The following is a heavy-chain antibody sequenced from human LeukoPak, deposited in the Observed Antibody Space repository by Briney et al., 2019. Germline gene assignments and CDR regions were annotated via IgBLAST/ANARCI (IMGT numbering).Heavy chain of an antibody. D-gene: IGHD2-2*01. CDR1: GVTLRNYA. J-gene: IGHJ4*02. CDR3: AKDRDCSSTGCYVFAN. CDR2: ISGDGEST. Sequence: GGSLRLSCAASGVTLRNYAMTWIRQAPGKGLQWVSVISGDGESTYYADSVRGWFTISRDNSKNTMYLHMNNLRAEDTAIYYCAKDRDCSSTGCYVFANWGQGTLVTVSS. V-gene: IGHV3-23*01.